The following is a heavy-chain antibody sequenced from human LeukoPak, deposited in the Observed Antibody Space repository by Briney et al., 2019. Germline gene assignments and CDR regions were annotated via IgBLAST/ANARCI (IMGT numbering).Heavy chain of an antibody. V-gene: IGHV3-7*01. Sequence: GGSLRLSCAASGFTFSNYWMSWVRQAPGKGLEWVANIKQDGSEKYYVDSVKGRFTISRDNAKNSLYLQMNSLRAEDTAVYYCATVTGTTSFDYWGQGTLVTVSS. D-gene: IGHD1-20*01. CDR3: ATVTGTTSFDY. CDR2: IKQDGSEK. CDR1: GFTFSNYW. J-gene: IGHJ4*02.